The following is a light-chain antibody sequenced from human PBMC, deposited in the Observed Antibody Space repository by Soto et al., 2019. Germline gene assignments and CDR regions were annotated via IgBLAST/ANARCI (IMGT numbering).Light chain of an antibody. CDR1: SSDVGAYNY. V-gene: IGLV2-8*01. CDR2: EVN. Sequence: QSVLTQPPSASGSPGQSVTISCTGTSSDVGAYNYVSWHQQYPGTAPKLIIYEVNKRPSGVPDRFSGSKSGNTASLTVSGLQAEDEADYYCTSYAGSDNLVFGGGTQLTVL. CDR3: TSYAGSDNLV. J-gene: IGLJ2*01.